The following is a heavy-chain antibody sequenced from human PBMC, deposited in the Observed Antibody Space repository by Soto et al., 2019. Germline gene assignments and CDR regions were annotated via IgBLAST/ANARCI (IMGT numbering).Heavy chain of an antibody. CDR2: IYYSGST. CDR3: ARAAERGAAAVPQAFDI. V-gene: IGHV4-59*01. Sequence: TLSLTCTVSGGSISSYYWSWIRQPPGKGLEWIGYIYYSGSTNYNPSLKSRVTISVDTSKNQFSLKLSSVTAADTAVYYCARAAERGAAAVPQAFDIWGQGTMVTVSS. CDR1: GGSISSYY. J-gene: IGHJ3*02. D-gene: IGHD6-13*01.